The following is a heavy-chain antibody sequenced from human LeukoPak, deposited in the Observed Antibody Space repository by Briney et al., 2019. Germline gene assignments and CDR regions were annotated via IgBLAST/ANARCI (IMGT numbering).Heavy chain of an antibody. CDR1: GYTLTELS. V-gene: IGHV1-24*01. Sequence: ASVKVSCKVSGYTLTELSMHWVRQAPGKGLEWMGRFDPEDGETIYAQKFQGRVTMTRDTSTSTVYMELSSLRSEDTAVYYCARRDSSGNWFDPWGQGTLVTVSS. CDR3: ARRDSSGNWFDP. D-gene: IGHD6-19*01. CDR2: FDPEDGET. J-gene: IGHJ5*02.